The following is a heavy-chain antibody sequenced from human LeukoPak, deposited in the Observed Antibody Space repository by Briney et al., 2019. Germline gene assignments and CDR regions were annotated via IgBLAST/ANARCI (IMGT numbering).Heavy chain of an antibody. V-gene: IGHV1-69*01. CDR2: IIPIFGTA. CDR3: ARDLGSGFEGEYFQH. CDR1: GGTFSSYA. Sequence: SVKVSCKASGGTFSSYAISWVRQAPGQGLEWMGGIIPIFGTANYAQKFQGRVTITADESTSTAYMELSSLRSEDTAVYYCARDLGSGFEGEYFQHWGQGTLVTVSS. D-gene: IGHD6-19*01. J-gene: IGHJ1*01.